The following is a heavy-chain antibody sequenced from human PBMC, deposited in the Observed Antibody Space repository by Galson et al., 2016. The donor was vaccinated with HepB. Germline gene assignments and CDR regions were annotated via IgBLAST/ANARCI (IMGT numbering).Heavy chain of an antibody. Sequence: SLRLSCAASGFTFNTYSINWVRQAPGMGLEWLSFISRSISTIYYADSVKGRFTISRDNAKNSLYLQMTSLRDEDTAGYYCARAGQGNRYLYFDMWGRGTLVTVSS. CDR3: ARAGQGNRYLYFDM. V-gene: IGHV3-48*02. J-gene: IGHJ2*01. CDR2: ISRSISTI. CDR1: GFTFNTYS. D-gene: IGHD3-10*01.